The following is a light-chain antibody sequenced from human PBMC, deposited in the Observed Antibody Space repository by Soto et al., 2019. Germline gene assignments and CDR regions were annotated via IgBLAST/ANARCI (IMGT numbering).Light chain of an antibody. Sequence: DIQMTQSRSTLSASVGDIVTITCRASQSISGWLAWYQQKPGKAPKLLIYDASTLQSGVPSRFSGSVSGTEYTLTISSLQPDDVATYYCQQYKNLYTFGQGTKLEIK. J-gene: IGKJ2*01. CDR2: DAS. CDR1: QSISGW. CDR3: QQYKNLYT. V-gene: IGKV1-5*01.